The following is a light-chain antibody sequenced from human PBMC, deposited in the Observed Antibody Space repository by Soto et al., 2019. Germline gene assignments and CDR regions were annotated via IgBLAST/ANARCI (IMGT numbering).Light chain of an antibody. J-gene: IGLJ1*01. CDR1: SSDIGRFNY. Sequence: QSALTQPASVSASPGQSITISCTGTSSDIGRFNYVSWYQQHPGKPPKLMIFDVNNRPSGVSDRFSGSKSGNTASLTISGLQADDEADYYCSSYTTIATRVFGTGTKLTVL. CDR3: SSYTTIATRV. V-gene: IGLV2-14*03. CDR2: DVN.